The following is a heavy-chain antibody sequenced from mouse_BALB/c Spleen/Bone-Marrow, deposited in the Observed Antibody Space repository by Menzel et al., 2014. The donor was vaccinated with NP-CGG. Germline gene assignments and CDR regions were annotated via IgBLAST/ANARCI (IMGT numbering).Heavy chain of an antibody. D-gene: IGHD2-3*01. V-gene: IGHV5-15*02. J-gene: IGHJ4*01. CDR1: GFTFSDYG. Sequence: EVQLQQSGGGLVQPGGSRKLSCAASGFTFSDYGMAWVRQAPGKGPEWVAFISNLAYSIYYADTVTGRFTISRENAKNTLYLEMSSLRSEDTAMYYCSRDIDGYYDYAMDYWSQGNSVTVSS. CDR2: ISNLAYSI. CDR3: SRDIDGYYDYAMDY.